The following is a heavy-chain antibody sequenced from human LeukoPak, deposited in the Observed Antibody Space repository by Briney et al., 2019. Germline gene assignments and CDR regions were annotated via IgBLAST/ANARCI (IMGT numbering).Heavy chain of an antibody. D-gene: IGHD6-13*01. Sequence: PGGSLRLSCTVSGFTVSDNHMCWVRQAPGKGLEWVSAFYVGGNTFYADSVKGRFTISRDNARNSLYLQVNSLRAEDTAVYYCARGLPYSSSPLEYWGQGTLVTVSS. CDR3: ARGLPYSSSPLEY. CDR2: FYVGGNT. J-gene: IGHJ4*02. V-gene: IGHV3-53*01. CDR1: GFTVSDNH.